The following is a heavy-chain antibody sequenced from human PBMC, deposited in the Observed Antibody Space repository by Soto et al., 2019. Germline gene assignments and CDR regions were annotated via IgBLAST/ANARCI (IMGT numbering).Heavy chain of an antibody. CDR1: GFTFCSYS. V-gene: IGHV3-21*01. CDR2: ISSSSSYI. Sequence: GGSLRLSCAASGFTFCSYSMNWVRQAPGKGLEWVSSISSSSSYIYYADSVKGRFTISRDNAKNSLYLQMNSLRAEDTAVYYCARGGTLYYFDYWGQGTLVTVSS. CDR3: ARGGTLYYFDY. J-gene: IGHJ4*02.